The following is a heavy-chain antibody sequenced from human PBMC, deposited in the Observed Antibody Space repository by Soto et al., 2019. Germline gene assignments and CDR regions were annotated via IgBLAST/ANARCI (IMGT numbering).Heavy chain of an antibody. CDR1: GFTFSDYS. CDR2: XDXCXRXX. CDR3: ARQAARNYRDS. Sequence: WGSLRPSCAASGFTFSDYSMSCIRQAPGKGXAWXXXXDXCXRXXSXXXCGKGRFTTSRDYAKNSLYRHMHSRRAVDTAVYYWARQAARNYRDSWGQGAVVTLS. V-gene: IGHV3-11*01. J-gene: IGHJ4*02.